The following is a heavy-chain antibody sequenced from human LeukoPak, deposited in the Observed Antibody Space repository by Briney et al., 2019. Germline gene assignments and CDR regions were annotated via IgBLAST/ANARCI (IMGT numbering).Heavy chain of an antibody. CDR3: ARLPCSSTSCYQRRMDV. CDR2: ISSSSSYI. CDR1: GFTFSSYS. Sequence: PGGSLRLSCAASGFTFSSYSMNWVRQAPGKGLEWVSSISSSSSYIYYADSVKGRFTISRDNAKNSLYLQMNSLRAEDTAVYYCARLPCSSTSCYQRRMDVWGQGTTVTVSS. J-gene: IGHJ6*02. V-gene: IGHV3-21*01. D-gene: IGHD2-2*01.